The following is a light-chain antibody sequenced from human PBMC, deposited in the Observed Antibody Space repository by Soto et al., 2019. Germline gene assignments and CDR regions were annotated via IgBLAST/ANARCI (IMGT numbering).Light chain of an antibody. V-gene: IGLV2-14*01. CDR3: ASYTTRTPYV. CDR2: DVS. J-gene: IGLJ1*01. Sequence: QSALTQPASVSGSPGQSIAISCTGTSSDVGGYSYVSWYQQQPGKAPKLVISDVSNRPSGVSDRFSGSKSGNTASLTISGLQTEDEADYSCASYTTRTPYVFGPGTKVPVL. CDR1: SSDVGGYSY.